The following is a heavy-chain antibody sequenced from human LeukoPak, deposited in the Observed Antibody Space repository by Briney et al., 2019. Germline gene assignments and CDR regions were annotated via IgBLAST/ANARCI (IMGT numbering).Heavy chain of an antibody. J-gene: IGHJ4*02. D-gene: IGHD2-2*01. CDR1: GGSISSSSYY. CDR3: ARHDIVVVPAASPTF. Sequence: SETLSLTCTVSGGSISSSSYYWGWIRQPPGKGLEGIVSIYYSGSAYYNPSLKSRVTISVDTSKNQFSLKRSSVTAADTAVYYCARHDIVVVPAASPTFWGQGTLVTVSS. V-gene: IGHV4-39*01. CDR2: IYYSGSA.